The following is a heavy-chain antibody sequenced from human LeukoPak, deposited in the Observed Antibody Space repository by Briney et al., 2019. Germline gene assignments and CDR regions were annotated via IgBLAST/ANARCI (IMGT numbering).Heavy chain of an antibody. CDR1: GYTFTGYY. D-gene: IGHD5-12*01. Sequence: VAPVKVSCKASGYTFTGYYMHWVRQAPGQGLEWMGWINPNSGGTNYAQKFQGWVTMTRDTSISTAYMELSRLRSDDTAVYYCARGDLRWLRLGGGDYWGQGTLVTVSS. J-gene: IGHJ4*02. CDR2: INPNSGGT. V-gene: IGHV1-2*04. CDR3: ARGDLRWLRLGGGDY.